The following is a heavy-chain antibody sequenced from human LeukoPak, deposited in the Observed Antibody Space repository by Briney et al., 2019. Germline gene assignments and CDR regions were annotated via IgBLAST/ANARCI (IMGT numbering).Heavy chain of an antibody. J-gene: IGHJ3*02. CDR2: ISTNGGST. V-gene: IGHV3-64D*06. D-gene: IGHD5-24*01. CDR3: VTEMGIGGFVI. Sequence: PGGSLRLSCSASGVTFSLYSMHWVRQAPGKGLEYVSDISTNGGSTYYADSVKGRFTISRDNSKNALYLQMSTLRAEDTAVYFCVTEMGIGGFVIWGQGTMVTVSS. CDR1: GVTFSLYS.